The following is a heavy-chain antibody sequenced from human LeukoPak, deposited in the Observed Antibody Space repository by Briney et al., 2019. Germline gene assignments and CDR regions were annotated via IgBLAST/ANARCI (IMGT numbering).Heavy chain of an antibody. J-gene: IGHJ5*02. CDR3: ARVTTVTTYFRFDP. Sequence: SETLSLTCTVSGGSISSYYWSWIRQPPGKGLEWIGYIYYSGSTNYNPSLKSRVTISVDTSKNQFSLKLCSVTAADTAVYYCARVTTVTTYFRFDPWGQGTLVTVSS. V-gene: IGHV4-59*01. CDR2: IYYSGST. CDR1: GGSISSYY. D-gene: IGHD4-11*01.